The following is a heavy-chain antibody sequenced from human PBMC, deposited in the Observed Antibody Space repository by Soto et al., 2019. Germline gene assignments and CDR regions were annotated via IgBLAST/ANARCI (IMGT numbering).Heavy chain of an antibody. CDR3: ATLKLYSGYLDPFDY. Sequence: GGSLRLSCAASGFTFSSYAMSWVRQAPGKGLEWVSAISGSGGSTYYADSVKGRFTISRDNSKNTLYLQMNSLRAEDTAVYYCATLKLYSGYLDPFDYWGQGTLVTVSS. V-gene: IGHV3-23*01. CDR1: GFTFSSYA. D-gene: IGHD5-12*01. J-gene: IGHJ4*02. CDR2: ISGSGGST.